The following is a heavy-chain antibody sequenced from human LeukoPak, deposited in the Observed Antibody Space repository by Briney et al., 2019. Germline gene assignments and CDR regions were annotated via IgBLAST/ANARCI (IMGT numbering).Heavy chain of an antibody. J-gene: IGHJ6*03. CDR3: VRQGWMTGIGYYYMDV. V-gene: IGHV4-59*01. CDR1: GGSISNYY. CDR2: IYLSGTT. Sequence: SETLSPTCSVSGGSISNYYWNWIRQPPGKGREWIGYIYLSGTTIYNPSLKSRVTISGDTSKNHISLRLSSATAADTAVYYCVRQGWMTGIGYYYMDVWGKGTTVTVSS. D-gene: IGHD1-1*01.